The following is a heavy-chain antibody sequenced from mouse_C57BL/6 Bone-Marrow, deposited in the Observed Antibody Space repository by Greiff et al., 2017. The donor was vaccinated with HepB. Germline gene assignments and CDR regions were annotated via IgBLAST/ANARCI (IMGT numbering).Heavy chain of an antibody. Sequence: EVKVVESGGGLVQPGGSMKLSCVASGFTFSNYWMNWVRQSPEKGLEWVAQIRLKSDNYATHYAESVKGRFTISRDDSKSSVYLQMNNLRAEDTGIYYCTLITTVVAKAYWGQGTLVTVSA. V-gene: IGHV6-3*01. J-gene: IGHJ3*01. CDR1: GFTFSNYW. CDR3: TLITTVVAKAY. D-gene: IGHD1-1*01. CDR2: IRLKSDNYAT.